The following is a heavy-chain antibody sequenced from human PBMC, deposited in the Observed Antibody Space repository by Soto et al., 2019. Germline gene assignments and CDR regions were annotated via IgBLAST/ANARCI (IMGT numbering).Heavy chain of an antibody. D-gene: IGHD2-2*01. Sequence: SVKVSCKASGGTFSSYAISLVRQAPGQGLEWMGGIIPIFGTANYAQKFQGRVTITADESTSTAYMELSSLRSEDTAVYYCARDFPSRSRNIVVVPAASAFDPWGQGTLVTVSS. CDR1: GGTFSSYA. CDR3: ARDFPSRSRNIVVVPAASAFDP. CDR2: IIPIFGTA. V-gene: IGHV1-69*13. J-gene: IGHJ5*02.